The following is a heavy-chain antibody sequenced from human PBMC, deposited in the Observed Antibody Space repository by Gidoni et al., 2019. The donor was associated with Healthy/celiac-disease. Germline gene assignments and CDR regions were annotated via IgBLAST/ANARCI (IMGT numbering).Heavy chain of an antibody. CDR3: AKATVTTIYYYYGMDV. V-gene: IGHV3-23*01. D-gene: IGHD4-17*01. CDR2: ISGSGGST. Sequence: EVQLLESGGGLVQPGGSLRLSCAASGFTVSSSDMSWVRQAPGKGLGWVSAISGSGGSTYYADSVKGRFTISRDNSKNTLYLQMNSLRAEDTAVYYCAKATVTTIYYYYGMDVWGQGTTVTVSS. J-gene: IGHJ6*02. CDR1: GFTVSSSD.